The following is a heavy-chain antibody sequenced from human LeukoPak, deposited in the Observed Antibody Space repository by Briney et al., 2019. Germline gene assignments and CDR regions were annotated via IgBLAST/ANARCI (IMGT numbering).Heavy chain of an antibody. CDR1: GFTFSNYA. D-gene: IGHD7-27*01. J-gene: IGHJ4*02. Sequence: GGSLRLPCAASGFTFSNYAMHWVRQAPGKGLEWVAVVSYDGSNKYYADSVKGRFTISRDNSKNTLYLQMNSLRAEDAAIYYCATIGDRRTGELYRIDYWGQGTLVTVSS. V-gene: IGHV3-30-3*01. CDR3: ATIGDRRTGELYRIDY. CDR2: VSYDGSNK.